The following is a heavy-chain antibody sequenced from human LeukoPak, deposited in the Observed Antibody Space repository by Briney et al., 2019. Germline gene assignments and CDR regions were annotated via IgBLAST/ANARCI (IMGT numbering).Heavy chain of an antibody. CDR1: GFTFSSYG. CDR3: AKDGMNKLPYSSSWYWFDP. J-gene: IGHJ5*02. D-gene: IGHD6-13*01. V-gene: IGHV3-30*18. CDR2: ISCDGSNK. Sequence: GGSLRLSCAASGFTFSSYGMHWVRQAPGKGLEWVAVISCDGSNKYYADSVKGRFTISRDNSKNTLYLQMNSLRAEDTAVYYCAKDGMNKLPYSSSWYWFDPWGQGTLVTVSS.